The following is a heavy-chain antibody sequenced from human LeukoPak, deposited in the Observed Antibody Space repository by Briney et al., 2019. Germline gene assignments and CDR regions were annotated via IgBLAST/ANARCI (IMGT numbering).Heavy chain of an antibody. CDR3: ASLPRLFGVVIPYYFDY. D-gene: IGHD3-3*01. J-gene: IGHJ4*02. V-gene: IGHV4-4*02. CDR2: IYHSGST. Sequence: SGTLSLTCAVSGGSISSSNWWSWVRQPPGKGLEWIGEIYHSGSTNYNPSLKSRVTISVDKSKNQFSLKLSSVTAADTAVYYCASLPRLFGVVIPYYFDYWGQGTLVTVSS. CDR1: GGSISSSNW.